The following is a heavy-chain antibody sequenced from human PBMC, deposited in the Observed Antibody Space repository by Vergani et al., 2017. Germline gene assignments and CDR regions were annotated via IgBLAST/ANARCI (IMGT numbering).Heavy chain of an antibody. Sequence: QVQLQESGPGLVKPSETLSLTCTVSGGSISSYYWSWIRQPAGKGLEWIGRIYTSGSTNYNPSLKSRVTMSVDTSKNQFSLKLSSMTAADTGVYYCARDREDIVVVPAAIAHHYYYYMDVWGKGTTVTVSS. D-gene: IGHD2-2*02. CDR1: GGSISSYY. CDR2: IYTSGST. J-gene: IGHJ6*03. V-gene: IGHV4-4*07. CDR3: ARDREDIVVVPAAIAHHYYYYMDV.